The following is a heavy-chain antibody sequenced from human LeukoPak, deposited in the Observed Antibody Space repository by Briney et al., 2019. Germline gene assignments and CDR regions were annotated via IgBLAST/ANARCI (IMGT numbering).Heavy chain of an antibody. CDR1: VYTFTSYD. Sequence: ASVKVSCKACVYTFTSYDISWVRQATRQRREWMGRMNPNSGSTVCPENLEGRVNITRNASISTGYMELRSVTSDDTAVYYCARGLWARQYRSRTRCYGGGYMDVWGKGPTVTVSS. CDR2: MNPNSGST. V-gene: IGHV1-8*01. J-gene: IGHJ6*03. CDR3: ARGLWARQYRSRTRCYGGGYMDV. D-gene: IGHD2-2*01.